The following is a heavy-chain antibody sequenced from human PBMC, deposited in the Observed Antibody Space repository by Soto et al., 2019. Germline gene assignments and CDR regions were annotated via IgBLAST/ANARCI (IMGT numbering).Heavy chain of an antibody. J-gene: IGHJ3*02. V-gene: IGHV3-23*01. D-gene: IGHD3-10*01. CDR2: ISGSGGSI. CDR3: ASHYGSGTEEAFDI. CDR1: GFTFSTYA. Sequence: PGGSLRLSCAASGFTFSTYAMNWVRQAPGNGLEWVSAISGSGGSIHYADSVKGRFTISRDNSKNTLYLQMNSLRAEDTALYYCASHYGSGTEEAFDIWGQGTXVTVSS.